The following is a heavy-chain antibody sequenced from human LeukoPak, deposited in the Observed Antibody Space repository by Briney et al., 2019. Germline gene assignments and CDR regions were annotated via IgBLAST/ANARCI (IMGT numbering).Heavy chain of an antibody. CDR1: GFTFSNYY. CDR2: ISGSSSYI. V-gene: IGHV3-21*01. CDR3: ARDVYYYDSSGFDP. D-gene: IGHD3-22*01. J-gene: IGHJ5*02. Sequence: PGGSLRLSCAASGFTFSNYYMNWVRQAPGKGLEWVSSISGSSSYIYYVDSVKGRFTISRDNAKNSLYLQMNSLRAEDTAVYYCARDVYYYDSSGFDPWGQGTLVTVSS.